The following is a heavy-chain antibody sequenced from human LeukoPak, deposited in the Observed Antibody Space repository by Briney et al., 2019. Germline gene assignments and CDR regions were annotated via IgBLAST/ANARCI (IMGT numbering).Heavy chain of an antibody. CDR1: GGSFSGYY. Sequence: SETLSLTCAVYGGSFSGYYWSWIRQPPGKGLEWIGEINHSGSTNYNPSLKSRVTISVDTSKNQFSLKLSSVAAADTAVYYCARRRIVVPAAINWFDPWGQGTLVTVSS. V-gene: IGHV4-34*01. CDR2: INHSGST. D-gene: IGHD2-2*01. CDR3: ARRRIVVPAAINWFDP. J-gene: IGHJ5*02.